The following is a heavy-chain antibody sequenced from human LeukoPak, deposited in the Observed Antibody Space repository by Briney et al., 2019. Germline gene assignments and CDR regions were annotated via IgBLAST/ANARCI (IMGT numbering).Heavy chain of an antibody. D-gene: IGHD3-10*01. CDR3: VRDLPRTSGP. J-gene: IGHJ5*02. V-gene: IGHV3-74*01. CDR1: GFTFSTAW. Sequence: GGSLRLSCVASGFTFSTAWMHWARQTPGKGLVWVSHINGDGRRINYADDVKGRFTISRDNAKNTLCLQMNSLRVEDTAVYYCVRDLPRTSGPWGQGTLVTVSS. CDR2: INGDGRRI.